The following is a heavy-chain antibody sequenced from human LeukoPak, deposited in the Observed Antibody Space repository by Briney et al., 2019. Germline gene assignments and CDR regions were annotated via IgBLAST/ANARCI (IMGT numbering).Heavy chain of an antibody. CDR2: IFSGGST. J-gene: IGHJ1*01. V-gene: IGHV3-66*01. Sequence: GGSLRLSCAASGFTVSSNYMSWVRQAPGKGLEWVSIIFSGGSTYYADSVKGRFTLSRDNSKNTLYLQMNSLRAEDTAVYYCARAQDLQQWGQGTLVTVSS. CDR3: ARAQDLQQ. CDR1: GFTVSSNY.